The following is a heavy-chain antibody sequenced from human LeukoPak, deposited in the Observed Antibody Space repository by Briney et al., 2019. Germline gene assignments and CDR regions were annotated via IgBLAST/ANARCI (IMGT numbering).Heavy chain of an antibody. V-gene: IGHV3-30*03. J-gene: IGHJ4*02. Sequence: GGSLRLSCAASGFTFSTHSMHWVRQAPGKGLEWVAVISYDGRNKYYADSVKGRFTISRDNSKNTLYLQMNSLRAEDTAVYYCARDREHYFDYWGQGTLVTVSS. CDR2: ISYDGRNK. CDR1: GFTFSTHS. CDR3: ARDREHYFDY.